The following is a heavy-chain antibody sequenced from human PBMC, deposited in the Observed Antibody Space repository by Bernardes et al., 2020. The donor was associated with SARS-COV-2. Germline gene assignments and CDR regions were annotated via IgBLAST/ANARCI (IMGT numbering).Heavy chain of an antibody. J-gene: IGHJ6*02. CDR1: GYTFTGYY. CDR2: INPNSGGT. Sequence: ASVKVSCKASGYTFTGYYIDWVRQAPGQGLEWMGWINPNSGGTNYAQKFQGRITMTRDTSISTAYMELSRLRSDDTAVYYCALPPTNYDRYGMDVWGQGTTVTVSS. CDR3: ALPPTNYDRYGMDV. V-gene: IGHV1-2*02. D-gene: IGHD3-22*01.